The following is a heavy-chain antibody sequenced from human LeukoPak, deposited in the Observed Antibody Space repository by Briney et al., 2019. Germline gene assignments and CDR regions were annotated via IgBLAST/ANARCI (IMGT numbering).Heavy chain of an antibody. CDR1: GGSISSSSYY. J-gene: IGHJ4*02. D-gene: IGHD1-26*01. V-gene: IGHV4-39*07. CDR3: ARLRSGSPRGY. Sequence: SETLSLTCTVSGGSISSSSYYWGWIRQPPGKGLEWIGSIYYSGSTYYNPSLKSRVTISVDTSKNQFSLKLSSVTAADTAVYYCARLRSGSPRGYWGQGTLVTVSS. CDR2: IYYSGST.